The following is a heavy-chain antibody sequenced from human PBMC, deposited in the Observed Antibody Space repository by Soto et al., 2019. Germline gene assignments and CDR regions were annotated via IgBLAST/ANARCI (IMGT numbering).Heavy chain of an antibody. CDR3: ESSGGWEYYFDY. CDR2: TYYRPNWYN. J-gene: IGHJ4*02. Sequence: QVQLQQSGPGLVKPSQTLSLTCAISGDSVSSNSAVWNWIRQSPSRGLEWLGRTYYRPNWYNDYSVAVKSRITINPATSKNHFCLQLNTVTPEDTAVYYCESSGGWEYYFDYWGQGTLVTVSS. D-gene: IGHD6-19*01. V-gene: IGHV6-1*01. CDR1: GDSVSSNSAV.